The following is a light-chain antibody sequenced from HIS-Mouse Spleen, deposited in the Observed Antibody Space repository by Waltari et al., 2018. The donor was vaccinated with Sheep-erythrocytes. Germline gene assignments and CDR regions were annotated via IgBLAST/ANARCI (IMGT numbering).Light chain of an antibody. CDR2: QDS. Sequence: SYELTQPPSVSVSPGQTASITCSGDKLGDKYACWYQQKPGQSPVLVIYQDSKRPSGIHERFSGSNSGNTATLTVSGLQAEDEADYYCSSYAGSNNWVFGGGTKLTVL. J-gene: IGLJ3*02. V-gene: IGLV3-1*01. CDR1: KLGDKY. CDR3: SSYAGSNNWV.